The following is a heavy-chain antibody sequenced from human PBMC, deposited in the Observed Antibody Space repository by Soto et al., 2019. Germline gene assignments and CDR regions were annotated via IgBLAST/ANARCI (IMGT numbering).Heavy chain of an antibody. CDR2: INPSGGST. V-gene: IGHV1-46*01. CDR1: GYTFTSYY. CDR3: ARGAHCTNGVCYNGWFDP. J-gene: IGHJ5*02. D-gene: IGHD2-8*01. Sequence: QVQLVQSGAEVKKPGASVKVSCKASGYTFTSYYMHWVRQAPGQGLEWMGIINPSGGSTSYAQKFKGRVTMTRDTSTSTVYMELSSRRSEDTAVYYCARGAHCTNGVCYNGWFDPWGQGTLVTVSS.